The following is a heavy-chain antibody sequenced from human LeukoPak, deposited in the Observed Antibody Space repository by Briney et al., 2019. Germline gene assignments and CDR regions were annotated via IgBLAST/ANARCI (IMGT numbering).Heavy chain of an antibody. D-gene: IGHD1-26*01. Sequence: GGSLRLSCAASGFTFSSYWMSWVRQAPGKGLEWVANIKQDGSEKHYVDSVKGRFTISRDNAKNSLYLQMNSLRAEDTAVYYRARDHRVAGATGSSDYWGQGTLVTVSS. V-gene: IGHV3-7*01. CDR1: GFTFSSYW. J-gene: IGHJ4*02. CDR3: ARDHRVAGATGSSDY. CDR2: IKQDGSEK.